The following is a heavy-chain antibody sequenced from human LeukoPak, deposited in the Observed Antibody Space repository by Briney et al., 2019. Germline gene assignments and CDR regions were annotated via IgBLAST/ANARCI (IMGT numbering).Heavy chain of an antibody. CDR2: ISDDGRRQ. D-gene: IGHD1-1*01. V-gene: IGHV3-30*04. CDR3: ARDLTGTYSFDY. J-gene: IGHJ4*02. Sequence: GGSLRLSCAASGFTLSRHGFHWVRQAPAMGLEWVAFISDDGRRQYYADSVKGRFTISRDSSKSTMSLQMDSLRAEDTAVYHCARDLTGTYSFDYWGQGTLVTVSS. CDR1: GFTLSRHG.